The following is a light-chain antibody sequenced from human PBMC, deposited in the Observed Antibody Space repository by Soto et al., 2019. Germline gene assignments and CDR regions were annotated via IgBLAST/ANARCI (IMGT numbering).Light chain of an antibody. CDR3: SSYGRKRDIL. V-gene: IGLV2-8*01. Sequence: QSVLTQPPSASGSPGQSVAISCTGTSSDVGGYNYVSWYQQHPGKAPKLMIYEVSKRPSGVPDRFSGSKSGNTASLTVSGLQHEDQAAYYCSSYGRKRDILFGGGTKVTV. J-gene: IGLJ2*01. CDR2: EVS. CDR1: SSDVGGYNY.